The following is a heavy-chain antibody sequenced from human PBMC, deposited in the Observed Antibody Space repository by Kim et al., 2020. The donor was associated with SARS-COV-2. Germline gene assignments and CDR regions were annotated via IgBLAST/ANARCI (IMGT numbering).Heavy chain of an antibody. D-gene: IGHD1-26*01. V-gene: IGHV1-3*01. CDR3: AREGVDIVGAFDY. Sequence: SSQKFQGRDNITRDTSASTAYMGLSSLRSEDTAVYYCAREGVDIVGAFDYWGQGTLVTVSS. J-gene: IGHJ4*02.